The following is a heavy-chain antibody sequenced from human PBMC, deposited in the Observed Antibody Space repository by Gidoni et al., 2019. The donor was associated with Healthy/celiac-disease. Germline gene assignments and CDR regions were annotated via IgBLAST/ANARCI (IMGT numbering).Heavy chain of an antibody. Sequence: QVQLVQSGAEVKKPGASVKVSCKVSGYTLTELSMHWVRQAPGKGLEWMGGFDPEDGETIYAQKFQGRVTMTEDTSTDTAYMELSSLRSEDTAVYYCATVFTQKKELLGAFDIWGQGTMVTVSS. CDR2: FDPEDGET. CDR1: GYTLTELS. J-gene: IGHJ3*02. CDR3: ATVFTQKKELLGAFDI. D-gene: IGHD1-26*01. V-gene: IGHV1-24*01.